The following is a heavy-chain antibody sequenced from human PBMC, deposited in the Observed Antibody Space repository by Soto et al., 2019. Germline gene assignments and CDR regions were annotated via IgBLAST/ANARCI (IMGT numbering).Heavy chain of an antibody. CDR1: GGSISSGGYS. CDR3: ARAPRVANWFAP. D-gene: IGHD2-15*01. Sequence: NPSETLSLTCAVSGGSISSGGYSWSWIRQPPGKGLEWIGYIYHSGSTYYNPSLKSRVTISVDRSKNQFSLKLSSVTAADTAVYYCARAPRVANWFAPWGQGTLVTVSS. J-gene: IGHJ5*02. CDR2: IYHSGST. V-gene: IGHV4-30-2*01.